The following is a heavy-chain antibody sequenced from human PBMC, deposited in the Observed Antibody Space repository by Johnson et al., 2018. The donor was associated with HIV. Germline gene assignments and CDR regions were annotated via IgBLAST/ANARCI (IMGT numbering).Heavy chain of an antibody. J-gene: IGHJ3*02. CDR3: AKDREWLVPTPLDAFDI. V-gene: IGHV3-30-3*02. CDR2: ISYDGSNK. D-gene: IGHD6-19*01. CDR1: GFTFSSYA. Sequence: QVQLVESGGGVVQPGRSLRLSCAASGFTFSSYAMHWVRQAPGKGLEWVALISYDGSNKNYADSVKGRFTISRDNSKNTLYLQMNSLRAEDTAVYYCAKDREWLVPTPLDAFDIWGQGTMVTVSS.